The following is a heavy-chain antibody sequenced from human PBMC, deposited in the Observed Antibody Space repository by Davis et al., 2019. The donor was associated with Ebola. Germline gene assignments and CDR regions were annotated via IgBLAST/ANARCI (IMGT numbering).Heavy chain of an antibody. V-gene: IGHV3-23*01. D-gene: IGHD2-15*01. CDR1: GFTFSTFA. CDR2: FSATTGTA. CDR3: AKAVVVAAISFDN. Sequence: GGSLRLSCAASGFTFSTFAMSWVRQAPGRGLEWVSTFSATTGTAHYADSVKGRFTISRDNSKNTLYLQMSSLRAEDSAVYYCAKAVVVAAISFDNWGQGTLVSVSS. J-gene: IGHJ4*02.